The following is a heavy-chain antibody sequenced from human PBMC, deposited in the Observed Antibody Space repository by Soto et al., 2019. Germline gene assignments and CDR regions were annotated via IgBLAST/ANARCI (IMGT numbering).Heavy chain of an antibody. V-gene: IGHV2-5*02. D-gene: IGHD3-22*01. J-gene: IGHJ4*02. CDR3: AHRPDYYYDSSGYYSYLDY. CDR2: IYWDDDK. CDR1: GFSLSTSGVG. Sequence: SGPTLVNPTQTLTLTCTFSGFSLSTSGVGVGWIRQPPGKALEWLALIYWDDDKRYSPSLKSRLTITKDTSKNQVVLTMTNMDPVDTATYYCAHRPDYYYDSSGYYSYLDYWGQGTLVTVS.